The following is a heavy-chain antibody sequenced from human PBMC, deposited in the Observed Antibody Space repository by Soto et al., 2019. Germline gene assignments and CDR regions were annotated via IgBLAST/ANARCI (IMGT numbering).Heavy chain of an antibody. J-gene: IGHJ4*02. D-gene: IGHD3-9*01. CDR1: GGAINDHY. CDR3: ARVRTGYFDY. V-gene: IGHV4-59*11. Sequence: KTSETLSLTCTVSGGAINDHYWSYIRQPPGKGLEWIGYIYYNGNTNYNPSLESRVTISVDRSKNQLSLRLTSLTAADTAVYYCARVRTGYFDYWGRGALVTVSS. CDR2: IYYNGNT.